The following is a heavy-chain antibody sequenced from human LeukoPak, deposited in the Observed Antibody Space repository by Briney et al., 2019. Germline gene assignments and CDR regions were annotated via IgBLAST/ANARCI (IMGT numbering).Heavy chain of an antibody. D-gene: IGHD1-26*01. CDR1: GFIFSNYR. Sequence: PGGSLRLSCAASGFIFSNYRMNWVRQAPGKGLEWVSYISSSSTTTYYADSVKGRFTISRDNSRNTLYLQMNSLRGDDTAVYYCAKDVGKWESLHFFDYWGQGTLVTVSS. V-gene: IGHV3-48*04. CDR2: ISSSSTTT. J-gene: IGHJ4*02. CDR3: AKDVGKWESLHFFDY.